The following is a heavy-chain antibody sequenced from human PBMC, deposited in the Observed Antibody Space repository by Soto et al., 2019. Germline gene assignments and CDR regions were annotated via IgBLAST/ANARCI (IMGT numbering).Heavy chain of an antibody. V-gene: IGHV3-23*05. J-gene: IGHJ4*02. CDR3: AKDAVYNDGLWLMDH. Sequence: GGSLRLSCTASGLPHSSFAMMWVRQAPGKGLECVSGIYGSGRGIEYADSVKGRFTISRDNSKNTVYLQMTDLRADDTAVYYCAKDAVYNDGLWLMDHWGQGTQATVSS. CDR2: IYGSGRGI. CDR1: GLPHSSFA. D-gene: IGHD2-21*01.